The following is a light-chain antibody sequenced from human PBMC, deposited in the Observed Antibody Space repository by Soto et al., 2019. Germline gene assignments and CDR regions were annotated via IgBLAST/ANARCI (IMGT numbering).Light chain of an antibody. Sequence: QSALTQPASVSGSPGQSITISCTGTSSDVGGYNFVSWYQQHPGKAPRLMIYDVSKRPSGVSNRFSGSKSGYTASLTISGLQADDEADYYCNSFTTSSTLVFGTGTKVTVL. V-gene: IGLV2-14*01. CDR2: DVS. CDR1: SSDVGGYNF. CDR3: NSFTTSSTLV. J-gene: IGLJ1*01.